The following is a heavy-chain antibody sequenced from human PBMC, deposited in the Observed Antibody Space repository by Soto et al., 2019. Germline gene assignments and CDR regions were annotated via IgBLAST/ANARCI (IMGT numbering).Heavy chain of an antibody. Sequence: NLSETLSLTCTVSGGSISSYYWSWIRQPPGKGLEWIGYIYYSGSTNYNPSLKSRVTISVDTSKNPFSLKLSSVTAADTAVYYCARVSWEYSYGNYYYYYGMDVWGQGTTVTVSS. CDR1: GGSISSYY. J-gene: IGHJ6*02. V-gene: IGHV4-59*01. CDR3: ARVSWEYSYGNYYYYYGMDV. D-gene: IGHD5-18*01. CDR2: IYYSGST.